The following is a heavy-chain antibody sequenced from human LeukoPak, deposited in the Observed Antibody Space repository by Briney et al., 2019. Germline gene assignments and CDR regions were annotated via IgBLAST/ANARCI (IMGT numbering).Heavy chain of an antibody. V-gene: IGHV3-30*02. Sequence: GGSLRLSCAASGFTFSNYGMHWVRQAPGKGLEWVAFIRYDGSNKSYADSVKGRFTVSRDNAKNSLYLQMNSLRAEDTAVYYCARGEYGSGSYHIDYWGQGTLVTVSS. J-gene: IGHJ4*02. CDR3: ARGEYGSGSYHIDY. CDR2: IRYDGSNK. D-gene: IGHD3-10*01. CDR1: GFTFSNYG.